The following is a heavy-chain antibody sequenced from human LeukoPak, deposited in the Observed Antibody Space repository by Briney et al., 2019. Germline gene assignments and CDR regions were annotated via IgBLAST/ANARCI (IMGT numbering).Heavy chain of an antibody. V-gene: IGHV4-61*02. D-gene: IGHD1-26*01. CDR1: GGSISSGSYY. Sequence: PSGTLSLTCTVSGGSISSGSYYWSWIRQPAGKGLEWIGRIYTSGSTNYNPSLKSRVTISVDTSKNQFSLKLSSVTAADTAVYYCARDWRGSYSDPRVTNWFDPWGQGTLVTVSS. CDR2: IYTSGST. CDR3: ARDWRGSYSDPRVTNWFDP. J-gene: IGHJ5*02.